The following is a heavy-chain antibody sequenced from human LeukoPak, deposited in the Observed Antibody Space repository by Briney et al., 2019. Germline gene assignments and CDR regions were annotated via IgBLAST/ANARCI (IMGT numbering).Heavy chain of an antibody. Sequence: PGGSLRLFCAASGFTFSSYWMHWVRQAPGEGLVWVSRISSDASSTSYADSVKGRFTISRDNAENTLFLQMNSLTAEDTAVYYCARARGYYYDSFDYWGQGTLVTISS. CDR1: GFTFSSYW. CDR2: ISSDASST. J-gene: IGHJ4*02. V-gene: IGHV3-74*01. CDR3: ARARGYYYDSFDY. D-gene: IGHD3-22*01.